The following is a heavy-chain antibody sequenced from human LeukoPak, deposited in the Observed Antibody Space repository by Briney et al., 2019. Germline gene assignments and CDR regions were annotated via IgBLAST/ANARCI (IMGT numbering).Heavy chain of an antibody. V-gene: IGHV3-11*04. Sequence: GGSLRLSRAASGFTFSDYYMSWIRQAPGKGLEWVSYISSSGSTIYYADSVKGRFTISRDNAKNSLYLQMNSLRAEDTAVYYCARAVVPAAILDYYYYYMDVWGKGTTVTVSS. CDR3: ARAVVPAAILDYYYYYMDV. D-gene: IGHD2-2*02. CDR2: ISSSGSTI. J-gene: IGHJ6*03. CDR1: GFTFSDYY.